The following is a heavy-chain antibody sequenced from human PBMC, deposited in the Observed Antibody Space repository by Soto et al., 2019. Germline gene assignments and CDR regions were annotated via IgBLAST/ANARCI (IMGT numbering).Heavy chain of an antibody. Sequence: QVQLVQSGAEVKKPGASVKVSCKASGYTFTSYAMHWVRQAPGQRLEWMGWINAGNGNTKYSQKFQGRVTITRDTSASTDYMELSSLRSEDTAVYYCARDQILYPDAFDIWGQGTMVTVSS. J-gene: IGHJ3*02. V-gene: IGHV1-3*01. CDR2: INAGNGNT. CDR3: ARDQILYPDAFDI. CDR1: GYTFTSYA.